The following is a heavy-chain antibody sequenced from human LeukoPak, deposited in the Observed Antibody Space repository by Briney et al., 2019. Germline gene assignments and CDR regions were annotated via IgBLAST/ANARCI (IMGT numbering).Heavy chain of an antibody. D-gene: IGHD3-10*01. CDR1: GFTFSIYS. Sequence: GGSLRLSCAASGFTFSIYSMNWVRHAPGKGLEGVSFISSSSTYIYYADSVKGRFTISRDNAKNSLYLQMNSLRAEDTAVYYCASVRYDSGCYGAFDIWGQGTMVTVSS. CDR2: ISSSSTYI. V-gene: IGHV3-21*01. J-gene: IGHJ3*02. CDR3: ASVRYDSGCYGAFDI.